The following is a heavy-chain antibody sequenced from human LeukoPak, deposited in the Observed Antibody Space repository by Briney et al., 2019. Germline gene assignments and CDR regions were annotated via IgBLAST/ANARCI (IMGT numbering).Heavy chain of an antibody. CDR2: FYPTDSDT. D-gene: IGHD2-21*01. V-gene: IGHV5-51*01. CDR3: ARSLVTHWHFDL. Sequence: GESLKISCQGSGYSFDSYWIGWVRQMPGKGLEWFGIFYPTDSDTHYSPSFQGQVTMSADTSINTAYLQWSSLKASDTAIYYCARSLVTHWHFDLWGRGTPVIVSS. CDR1: GYSFDSYW. J-gene: IGHJ2*01.